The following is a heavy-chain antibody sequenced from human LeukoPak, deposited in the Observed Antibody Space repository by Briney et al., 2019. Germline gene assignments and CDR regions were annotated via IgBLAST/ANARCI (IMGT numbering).Heavy chain of an antibody. D-gene: IGHD3-16*02. V-gene: IGHV1-3*01. CDR2: INAGNGNT. CDR1: GYTFTSYA. J-gene: IGHJ4*02. Sequence: ASVKVSCKASGYTFTSYAMHWVRQAPGQRLEWMGWINAGNGNTKYSQKFQGRVTITRDTSASTAYMELSSLRSEDTAVYYCATDLNYDYVWGSYRPGDYWGQGTLVTVSS. CDR3: ATDLNYDYVWGSYRPGDY.